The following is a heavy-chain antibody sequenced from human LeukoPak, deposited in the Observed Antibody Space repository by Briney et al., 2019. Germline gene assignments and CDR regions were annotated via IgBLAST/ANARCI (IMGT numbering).Heavy chain of an antibody. CDR2: MRSKAYGGTT. CDR1: GFTFGDYA. Sequence: QPGRSLRLSCTTSGFTFGDYAMSWVRQAPGKGLERVGFMRSKAYGGTTQYAASVKGRFTNSRDDSNSIAYLQMSSLKTEDTAVYYCTRVRSGNDFDYWGQGTLVTVSS. D-gene: IGHD3-10*01. CDR3: TRVRSGNDFDY. V-gene: IGHV3-49*04. J-gene: IGHJ4*02.